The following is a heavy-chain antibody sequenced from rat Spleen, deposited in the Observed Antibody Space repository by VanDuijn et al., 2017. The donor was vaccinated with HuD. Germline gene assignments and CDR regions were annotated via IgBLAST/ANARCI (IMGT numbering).Heavy chain of an antibody. J-gene: IGHJ3*01. CDR3: ARENFGTTFAY. V-gene: IGHV5-58*01. CDR2: ISTDGGRT. Sequence: EVQLVETGGGLVQPGRYLQLSCVASGFTFSSYWMYWIRQAPGKGLEWVSSISTDGGRTYYPDSVKGRFTISRDNAENTVYLQMNSLRSEDTATYYCARENFGTTFAYWGQGTLVTVSS. D-gene: IGHD1-10*01. CDR1: GFTFSSYW.